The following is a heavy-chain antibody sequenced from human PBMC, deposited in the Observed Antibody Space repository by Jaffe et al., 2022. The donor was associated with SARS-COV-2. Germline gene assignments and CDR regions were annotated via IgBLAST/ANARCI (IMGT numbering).Heavy chain of an antibody. V-gene: IGHV3-64D*09. CDR2: ISSNGGST. CDR3: ASSGDISSGGSFYAFDI. Sequence: EVQLVESGGGLVQPGGSLRLSCSASGFTFSSYAMHWVRQAPGKGLEYVSAISSNGGSTYYADSVKGRFTISRDNSKNTLYLQMSSLRAEDTAVYYCASSGDISSGGSFYAFDIWGQGTMVTVSS. CDR1: GFTFSSYA. D-gene: IGHD2-15*01. J-gene: IGHJ3*02.